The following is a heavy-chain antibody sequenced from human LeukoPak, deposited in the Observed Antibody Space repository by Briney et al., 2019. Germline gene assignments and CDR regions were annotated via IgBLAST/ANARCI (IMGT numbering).Heavy chain of an antibody. V-gene: IGHV3-74*01. D-gene: IGHD6-19*01. CDR1: GFTLSAYW. CDR2: IEGDGNRI. J-gene: IGHJ4*02. CDR3: AKGTSPYSSGWYPFDY. Sequence: GGSLRLSCAASGFTLSAYWMHWVRQAPGKGLMWVSRIEGDGNRITYADSVKGRFTISRDNSKNTLYLQMNSLRAEDTAVYYCAKGTSPYSSGWYPFDYWGQGTLVTVSS.